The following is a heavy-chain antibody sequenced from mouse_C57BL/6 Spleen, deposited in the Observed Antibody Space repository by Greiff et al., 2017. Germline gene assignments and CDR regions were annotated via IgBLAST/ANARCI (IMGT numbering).Heavy chain of an antibody. V-gene: IGHV1-55*01. CDR1: GYTFTSYW. CDR2: IYPGSGST. D-gene: IGHD1-1*02. J-gene: IGHJ3*01. Sequence: QVQLQQPGAELVKPGASVTMSCKASGYTFTSYWITWVKQRPGQGLEWIGDIYPGSGSTNYNEKFKSKATLTVDTSSSTAYMQLSSLTSEDSAVYYCAREGYGSYWFAYWGQGTLVTVSA. CDR3: AREGYGSYWFAY.